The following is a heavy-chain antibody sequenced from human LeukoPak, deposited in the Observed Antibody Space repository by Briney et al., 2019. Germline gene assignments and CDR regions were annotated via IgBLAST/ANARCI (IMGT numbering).Heavy chain of an antibody. D-gene: IGHD1-26*01. CDR2: ISYSGST. J-gene: IGHJ4*02. Sequence: PSETLSLTCTVSGDSISSSDYYWGWIRQPPGKGLGWIGTISYSGSTYYNPSLQSRVTISVDTSKNQFPLERSSVTAANTAVYYGARGSRRLADFHYWGQGTLVTVS. V-gene: IGHV4-39*01. CDR1: GDSISSSDYY. CDR3: ARGSRRLADFHY.